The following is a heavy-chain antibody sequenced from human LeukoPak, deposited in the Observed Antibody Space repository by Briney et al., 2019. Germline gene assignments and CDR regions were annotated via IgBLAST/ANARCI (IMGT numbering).Heavy chain of an antibody. CDR2: IKSKVDGETT. CDR1: GFTFSSYA. D-gene: IGHD4-17*01. CDR3: AIDEPDYAPYDFDY. V-gene: IGHV3-15*01. J-gene: IGHJ4*02. Sequence: GGSLRLSCAASGFTFSSYAMNWVRQAPGKGLEWVGRIKSKVDGETTDYAAPVKGRFTISRDDSNNMVYLQMNSLKIEDTAVYYCAIDEPDYAPYDFDYWGQGTLVTVSS.